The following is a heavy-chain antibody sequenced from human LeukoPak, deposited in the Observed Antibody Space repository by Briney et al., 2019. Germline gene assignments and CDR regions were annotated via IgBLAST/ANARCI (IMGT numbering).Heavy chain of an antibody. V-gene: IGHV1-2*02. CDR1: GYTFTGYY. CDR3: AGGAWFGELLLGDY. CDR2: INPNSGGT. Sequence: ASVKVSCKASGYTFTGYYMHWVRQAPGQGLEWMGWINPNSGGTNYAQKFQGRVTMTRDTSISTAYMELSRLRSDDTALYYCAGGAWFGELLLGDYWGQGTLVTVSS. D-gene: IGHD3-10*01. J-gene: IGHJ4*02.